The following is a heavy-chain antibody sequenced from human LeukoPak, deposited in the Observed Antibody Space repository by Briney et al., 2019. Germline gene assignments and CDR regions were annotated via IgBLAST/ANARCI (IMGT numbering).Heavy chain of an antibody. V-gene: IGHV1-2*02. CDR1: GYTFNDFY. Sequence: ASVTVSCKASGYTFNDFYVHWVRQAPGQGLEWMGWINPKIADTIYAQSVRGRVTMTRDTSITTAYLELSSLRSDDTAVYYCSRSLPHDNRNPHIDHWGQGTLITVSS. D-gene: IGHD1-1*01. CDR3: SRSLPHDNRNPHIDH. CDR2: INPKIADT. J-gene: IGHJ4*02.